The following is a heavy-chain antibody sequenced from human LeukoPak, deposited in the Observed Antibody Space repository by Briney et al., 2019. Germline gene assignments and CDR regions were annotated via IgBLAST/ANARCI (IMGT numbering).Heavy chain of an antibody. CDR2: INHSGST. CDR1: GESFSGYY. D-gene: IGHD2-2*01. J-gene: IGHJ4*02. V-gene: IGHV4-34*01. Sequence: SETLSLTCAVYGESFSGYYWSWIRQPPGKGLEWIGEINHSGSTNYNPSLKSRVTISVDTSKNQFSLKLSSVTAADTAVYYCARSVVVPAAHKKYYDYWGQGTLVTVSS. CDR3: ARSVVVPAAHKKYYDY.